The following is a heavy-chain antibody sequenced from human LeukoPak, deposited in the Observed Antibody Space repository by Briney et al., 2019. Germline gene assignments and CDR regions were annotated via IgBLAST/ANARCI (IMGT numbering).Heavy chain of an antibody. CDR3: ARDGASYDFWSGSPQYYFDY. J-gene: IGHJ4*02. CDR2: IYHSGST. Sequence: SETLSLTCAVSGYSISSGYYWGWIRQPPGKGLEWIGSIYHSGSTYYNPSLKSRVTISVDTSKNQFSLKLSSVTAADTAVYYCARDGASYDFWSGSPQYYFDYWGQGTLVTVSS. D-gene: IGHD3-3*01. CDR1: GYSISSGYY. V-gene: IGHV4-38-2*02.